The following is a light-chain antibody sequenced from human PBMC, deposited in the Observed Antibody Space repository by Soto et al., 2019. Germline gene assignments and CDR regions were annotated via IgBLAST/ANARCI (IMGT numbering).Light chain of an antibody. CDR1: QTISNF. V-gene: IGKV1-39*01. Sequence: IEMTQSPSSLSATVGDRVTITRRASQTISNFLNWYQQTPGKAPKLLIYGASNLQSGVPSRFSGSGSGTDFTLTISSLQPEDFATYYCQHSYNTPRTFGQGTKVDIK. CDR2: GAS. CDR3: QHSYNTPRT. J-gene: IGKJ1*01.